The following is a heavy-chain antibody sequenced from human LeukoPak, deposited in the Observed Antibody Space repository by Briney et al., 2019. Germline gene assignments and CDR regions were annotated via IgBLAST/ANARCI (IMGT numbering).Heavy chain of an antibody. J-gene: IGHJ6*02. CDR3: ARVVVVPAANYYYYYYGMDV. CDR2: MNPNSGNT. V-gene: IGHV1-8*01. CDR1: GYTFTSYD. Sequence: ASVTVSCTASGYTFTSYDINWVRQATGQGLEWMGWMNPNSGNTGYAQKFQGRVTMTRNTSISTAYMELSSLRSEDTAVYYCARVVVVPAANYYYYYYGMDVWGQGTTVTVSS. D-gene: IGHD2-2*01.